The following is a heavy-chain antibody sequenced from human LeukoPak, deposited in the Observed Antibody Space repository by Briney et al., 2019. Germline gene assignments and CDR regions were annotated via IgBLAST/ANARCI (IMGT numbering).Heavy chain of an antibody. J-gene: IGHJ4*02. D-gene: IGHD3-22*01. CDR2: TYYRSKWYN. CDR3: ARNGPTYYYDSSGYYQFDY. Sequence: SQTLSLTCAISGDSVSSNSAAWNWIRQSPSRGLEWLGRTYYRSKWYNDYAVSVKSRITINPDTSKNQFSLQLNSVTPEDTAVYYCARNGPTYYYDSSGYYQFDYWGQGTLVTVSS. V-gene: IGHV6-1*01. CDR1: GDSVSSNSAA.